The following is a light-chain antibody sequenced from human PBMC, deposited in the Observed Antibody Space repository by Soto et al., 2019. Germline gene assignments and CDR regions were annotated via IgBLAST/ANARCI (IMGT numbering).Light chain of an antibody. CDR2: AAS. Sequence: PSSLSASVGDRVTVTCRASQTISSYLNWYQQQPGKAPKLLIYAASSLQSGVPSRFSGSGSGTDFTLTISSLQSEDFAIYYCQHYNNWPLTFGGGTKVDIK. V-gene: IGKV1-39*01. CDR3: QHYNNWPLT. J-gene: IGKJ4*01. CDR1: QTISSY.